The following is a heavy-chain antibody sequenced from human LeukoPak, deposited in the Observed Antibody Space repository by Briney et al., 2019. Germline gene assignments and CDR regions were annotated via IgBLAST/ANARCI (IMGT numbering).Heavy chain of an antibody. D-gene: IGHD6-19*01. Sequence: ASVKVSCKVSGYTLTELSMHWVRQAPGKGLEWMGGFDPEDGEAIYAQKFQGRVTMTEDTSTDTAYMELSSLRSEDTAVYYCATAPIIAVAGTPYYFDYWGQGTLVTVSS. CDR2: FDPEDGEA. V-gene: IGHV1-24*01. J-gene: IGHJ4*02. CDR3: ATAPIIAVAGTPYYFDY. CDR1: GYTLTELS.